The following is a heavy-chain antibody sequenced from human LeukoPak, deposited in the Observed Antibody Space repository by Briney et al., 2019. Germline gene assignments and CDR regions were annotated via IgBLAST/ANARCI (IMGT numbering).Heavy chain of an antibody. CDR1: GXSIGSYY. CDR3: ARDGVAGGFDY. CDR2: IHYSGST. D-gene: IGHD6-19*01. V-gene: IGHV4-59*01. Sequence: PSETLPLTCTVSGXSIGSYYWNWIRQAPGKGREWIGYIHYSGSTNHNSSLKSRVTISVDTSKNQYSLKLSSVIAADTAVYYCARDGVAGGFDYWGQGTLVTVSS. J-gene: IGHJ4*02.